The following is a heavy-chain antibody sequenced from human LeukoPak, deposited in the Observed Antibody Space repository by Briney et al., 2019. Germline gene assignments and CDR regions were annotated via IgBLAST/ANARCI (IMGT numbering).Heavy chain of an antibody. D-gene: IGHD6-19*01. CDR2: FDPEDGET. V-gene: IGHV1-24*01. CDR3: ATLIAVAGYFDY. CDR1: GYTLTELS. Sequence: GASVKVSCKVSGYTLTELSMHWVRQAPGKGLEWMGGFDPEDGETIYAQKFQGRVTMTEDTSTDTAYMELSSLRSEDTAVYYCATLIAVAGYFDYWGQGTLFTVSS. J-gene: IGHJ4*02.